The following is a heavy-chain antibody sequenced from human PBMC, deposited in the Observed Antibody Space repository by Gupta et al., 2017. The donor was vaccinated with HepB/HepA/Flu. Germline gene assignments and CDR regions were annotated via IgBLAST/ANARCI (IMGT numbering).Heavy chain of an antibody. CDR2: ISSSSNYI. V-gene: IGHV3-21*01. Sequence: AIREGLEWVSSISSSSNYIFYVDSVKGRFTISRDNAKNSLYLQMNSLRAEDTAIYYCARRYYDTSGSPFDSWGQGTLVTVSS. CDR3: ARRYYDTSGSPFDS. J-gene: IGHJ4*02. D-gene: IGHD3-22*01.